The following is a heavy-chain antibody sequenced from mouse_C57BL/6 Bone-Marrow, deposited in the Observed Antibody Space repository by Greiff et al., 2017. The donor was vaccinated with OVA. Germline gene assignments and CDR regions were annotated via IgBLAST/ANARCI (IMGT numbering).Heavy chain of an antibody. V-gene: IGHV1-18*01. CDR1: GYTFTDYN. Sequence: EVQLQQSGPELVKPGASVKIPCKASGYTFTDYNMDWVKQSHGKSLEWIGEINPNNGGTIYNQKFKGKATLTVDKSSSTAYMELRSLTSEDTAVYYCSRTTVVGPPWFAYWGQGTLVTVS. J-gene: IGHJ3*01. D-gene: IGHD1-1*01. CDR3: SRTTVVGPPWFAY. CDR2: INPNNGGT.